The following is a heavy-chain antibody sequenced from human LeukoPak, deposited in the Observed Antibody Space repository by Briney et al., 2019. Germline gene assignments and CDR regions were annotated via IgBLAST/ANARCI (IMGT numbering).Heavy chain of an antibody. Sequence: SGPTLVKPTQTLTLTCTFSGFSLSTSGVGVGWIRQPPGKALEWLALIYWDDDKRYSPSLKSRLTITKDTSKNQVVLTMTNMDPVDTATYYCTHNVPGPLHYYFDYWGQGTLVTVSS. D-gene: IGHD3-16*01. J-gene: IGHJ4*02. CDR1: GFSLSTSGVG. V-gene: IGHV2-5*02. CDR2: IYWDDDK. CDR3: THNVPGPLHYYFDY.